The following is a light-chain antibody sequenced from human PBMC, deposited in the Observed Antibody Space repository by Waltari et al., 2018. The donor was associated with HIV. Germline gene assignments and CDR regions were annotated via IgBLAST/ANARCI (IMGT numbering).Light chain of an antibody. CDR3: AVWDDSLGGAV. Sequence: QSVVTQPPSASGTPGQRVTISCSGSGSNIGTYSVNWYQHFPGTAPKLLIYMNDQRPSGVPGRCSGSQSGTSASLAISGLQYDDGADYYCAVWDDSLGGAVFGGGTKLTVL. CDR2: MND. V-gene: IGLV1-47*01. J-gene: IGLJ2*01. CDR1: GSNIGTYS.